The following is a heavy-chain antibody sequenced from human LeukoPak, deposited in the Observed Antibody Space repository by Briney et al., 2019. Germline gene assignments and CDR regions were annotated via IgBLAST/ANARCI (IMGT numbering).Heavy chain of an antibody. J-gene: IGHJ6*02. D-gene: IGHD2-2*01. CDR1: GYSFTSYW. CDR3: ARKMGYCSSTSCSDYYYYGMDV. Sequence: GESLKISCKGSGYSFTSYWIGWVRQMPGKGLEWMGIIYPGDSDTRYSPSFQGQVTISADTSISTAYLQWSSLKASDTAMYYCARKMGYCSSTSCSDYYYYGMDVWGQGTTVTVSS. V-gene: IGHV5-51*01. CDR2: IYPGDSDT.